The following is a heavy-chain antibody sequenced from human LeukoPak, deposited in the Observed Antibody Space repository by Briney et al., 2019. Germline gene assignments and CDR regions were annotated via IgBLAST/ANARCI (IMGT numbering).Heavy chain of an antibody. J-gene: IGHJ4*02. D-gene: IGHD4-23*01. CDR1: GFTFGDHA. CDR3: TRAVAHLDY. V-gene: IGHV3-49*04. Sequence: PGRSLRLSCTASGFTFGDHAMSWVRQAPGKGLEWVGFIRAKTYGETTDYAASVKGRFTISRDDSKSIAYLQMNSLKTEDTAVYYCTRAVAHLDYWGQGTLVTVSS. CDR2: IRAKTYGETT.